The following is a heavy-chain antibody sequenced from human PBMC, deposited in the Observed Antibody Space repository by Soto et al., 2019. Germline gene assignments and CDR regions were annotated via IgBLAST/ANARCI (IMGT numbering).Heavy chain of an antibody. D-gene: IGHD4-4*01. V-gene: IGHV3-15*01. J-gene: IGHJ4*02. CDR1: GFSFDRAW. CDR2: IKTKTDGGTT. CDR3: ATTGYSNDGMFDS. Sequence: PGGSLRLSCSASGFSFDRAWASWVRQAPGRGLEWVGLIKTKTDGGTTDYAASVKGRFTISKDESEKTVYLHMNRLKTEDTAFYYCATTGYSNDGMFDSWGQGS.